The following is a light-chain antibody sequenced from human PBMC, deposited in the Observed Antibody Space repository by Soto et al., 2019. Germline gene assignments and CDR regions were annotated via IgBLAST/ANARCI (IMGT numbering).Light chain of an antibody. V-gene: IGLV2-8*01. CDR3: TSYAGGTNV. Sequence: QSALTQPPSASGSPGQSVTISCTGTSSDVGGYNYVSWYQQHPGKVPKLMVYAVNKRPSGVPHRFSGSKSGNTASLTVSGLQPKEEADYYCTSYAGGTNVFGTGTKLNDL. CDR2: AVN. J-gene: IGLJ1*01. CDR1: SSDVGGYNY.